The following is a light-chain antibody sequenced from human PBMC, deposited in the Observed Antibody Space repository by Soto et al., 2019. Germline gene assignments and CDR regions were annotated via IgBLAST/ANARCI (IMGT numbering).Light chain of an antibody. CDR1: SSDIGYYNY. CDR2: AVS. J-gene: IGLJ2*01. V-gene: IGLV2-14*01. Sequence: QSALTQPASVSGSPGQSITISCTGTSSDIGYYNYVSWYQQHPGKAPKLMIYAVSNRPSGVSSRFSGSKSGNTASLTISGLQAEDGADDYCSSYTTSSTSMIFGGGTKLTVL. CDR3: SSYTTSSTSMI.